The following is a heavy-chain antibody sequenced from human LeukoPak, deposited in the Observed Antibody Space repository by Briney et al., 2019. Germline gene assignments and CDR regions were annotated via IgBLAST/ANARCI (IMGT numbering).Heavy chain of an antibody. D-gene: IGHD3-22*01. CDR3: AKGYYYDSSGFLYFDY. CDR1: GFTFSSYA. Sequence: GGSLRLSCAASGFTFSSYAMSSVRQAPGKGLEWVSAISGSGGSTYYADSVKGRFTISRDNSKNTLYLQMNSLRAEDTAVYYCAKGYYYDSSGFLYFDYWGQGTLVTVSS. CDR2: ISGSGGST. J-gene: IGHJ4*02. V-gene: IGHV3-23*01.